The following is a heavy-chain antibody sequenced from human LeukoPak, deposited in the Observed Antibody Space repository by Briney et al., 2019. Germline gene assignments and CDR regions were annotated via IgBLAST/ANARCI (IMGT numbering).Heavy chain of an antibody. CDR2: FYPEDGET. Sequence: ASVTVSCKVSGYTLTELSMHWGRQAPGKGLEWRGGFYPEDGETIYAQKFQGRVTITEDTSTNTAYMELSSLRSEDTAVYYCATRPPTGYSSGWYFDYWGQGTLVTVSS. J-gene: IGHJ4*02. D-gene: IGHD6-19*01. V-gene: IGHV1-24*01. CDR3: ATRPPTGYSSGWYFDY. CDR1: GYTLTELS.